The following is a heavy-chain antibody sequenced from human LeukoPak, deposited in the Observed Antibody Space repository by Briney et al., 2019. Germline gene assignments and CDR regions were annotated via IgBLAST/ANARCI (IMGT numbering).Heavy chain of an antibody. Sequence: PGGSLRLSCAASGFTFSSYSMNWVRQAPGKGLEWVSSISSSSYIYYADSVKGRFTISRDNAKNSLYLQMNSLRAEDTAVYYCARDGDYYYYMDVWGKGTTVTVSS. CDR2: ISSSSYI. V-gene: IGHV3-21*01. J-gene: IGHJ6*03. CDR1: GFTFSSYS. D-gene: IGHD3-16*01. CDR3: ARDGDYYYYMDV.